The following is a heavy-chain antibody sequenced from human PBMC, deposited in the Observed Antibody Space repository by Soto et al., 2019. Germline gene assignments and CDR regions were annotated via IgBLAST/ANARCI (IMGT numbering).Heavy chain of an antibody. CDR3: ARGRWLRSAFDY. J-gene: IGHJ4*02. V-gene: IGHV4-34*01. CDR2: INHSGTT. D-gene: IGHD5-12*01. CDR1: GGSFSGNY. Sequence: QVQLQQWGAGLLKPSETLSLTCAIYGGSFSGNYWSWSHQLPGKGLEWIGEINHSGTTNYNPFLKSRGAISADTSKHQFSLKLSSVTVADTAVYYCARGRWLRSAFDYWGPGTLVTVSS.